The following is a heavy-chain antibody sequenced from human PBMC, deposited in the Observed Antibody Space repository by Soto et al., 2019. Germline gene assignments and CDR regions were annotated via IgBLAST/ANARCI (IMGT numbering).Heavy chain of an antibody. J-gene: IGHJ4*02. V-gene: IGHV3-53*01. D-gene: IGHD6-13*01. CDR3: ARDPPGIAASGGGG. CDR1: GFTVSNNY. CDR2: IYSGGST. Sequence: EVQLVESGGGLIQPGGSLRLSCAASGFTVSNNYMRWVRQAPGKGLEWVSLIYSGGSTHYADSVKGQFTISRDNSKNTLYLQMNSLRVEDTAVYYCARDPPGIAASGGGGWGQGTLVTVSS.